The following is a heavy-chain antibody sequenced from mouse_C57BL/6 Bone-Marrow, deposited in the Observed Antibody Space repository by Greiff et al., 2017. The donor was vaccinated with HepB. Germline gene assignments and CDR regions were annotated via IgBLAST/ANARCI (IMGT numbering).Heavy chain of an antibody. CDR3: ARSGTTVVATNYFDY. CDR2: IYPGDGDT. D-gene: IGHD1-1*01. Sequence: VQLQQSGAELVKPGASVKISCKASGYAFSSYWMNWVKQRPGKGLEWIGQIYPGDGDTNYNGKFKGKATLTADKSSSTAYMQLSSLTSEDSAVYFCARSGTTVVATNYFDYWGQGTTLTVSS. J-gene: IGHJ2*01. V-gene: IGHV1-80*01. CDR1: GYAFSSYW.